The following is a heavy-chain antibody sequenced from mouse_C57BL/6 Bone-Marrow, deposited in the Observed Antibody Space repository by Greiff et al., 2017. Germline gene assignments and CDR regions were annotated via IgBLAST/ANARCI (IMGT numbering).Heavy chain of an antibody. J-gene: IGHJ4*01. CDR3: ARDPGLPFYAMDY. CDR2: ISDGGSYT. Sequence: EVMLVESGGGLVKPGGSLKLSCAASGFTFSSYAMSWVRQTPEKRLEWVATISDGGSYTYYPDNVKGRFTISRDNAKNNLYLQMSHLTSEDTAMYYGARDPGLPFYAMDYWGQGTSVTVSS. D-gene: IGHD2-2*01. CDR1: GFTFSSYA. V-gene: IGHV5-4*01.